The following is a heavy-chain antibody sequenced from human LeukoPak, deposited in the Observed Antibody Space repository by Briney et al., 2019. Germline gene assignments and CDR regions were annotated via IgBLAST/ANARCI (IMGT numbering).Heavy chain of an antibody. CDR2: ISGSAGST. D-gene: IGHD6-13*01. CDR3: AKDGGSSSWFDYYYYYYMDV. CDR1: GFTFSSYA. Sequence: PGGSLRLSCAASGFTFSSYAMSWVRQAPGKGLQWVSAISGSAGSTYYADSVKGRFTISRDNSKNTLYLQMNSLRAEDTAVYYCAKDGGSSSWFDYYYYYYMDVWGRGTTVTVSS. J-gene: IGHJ6*03. V-gene: IGHV3-23*01.